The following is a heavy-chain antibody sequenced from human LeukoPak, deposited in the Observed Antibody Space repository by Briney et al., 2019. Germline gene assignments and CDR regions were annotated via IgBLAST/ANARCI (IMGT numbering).Heavy chain of an antibody. J-gene: IGHJ4*02. V-gene: IGHV4-34*01. CDR3: ARGGYCSGGSCLKFDY. D-gene: IGHD2-15*01. Sequence: SETLSLTCAVYGGSFSGYYWSWIRQLPGKGLEWIGEVNHSGSTNYNPSLKSRVTISVDTSKNQFSLKLSSVTAADTAVYYCARGGYCSGGSCLKFDYWGQGTLVTVSS. CDR1: GGSFSGYY. CDR2: VNHSGST.